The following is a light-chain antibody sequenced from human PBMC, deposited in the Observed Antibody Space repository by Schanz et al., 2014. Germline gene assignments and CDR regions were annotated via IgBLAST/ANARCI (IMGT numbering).Light chain of an antibody. Sequence: IVLTQSPGTLSLSLGDRAALSCRASQILSSSYLGWYQQKRGQAPRLLIDGASTRASGIPDRFSGSGSGTDLTLTISRLEPEDFAVYYCQQYGSSPWTFGQGTKVEIK. V-gene: IGKV3-20*01. CDR1: QILSSSY. CDR2: GAS. J-gene: IGKJ1*01. CDR3: QQYGSSPWT.